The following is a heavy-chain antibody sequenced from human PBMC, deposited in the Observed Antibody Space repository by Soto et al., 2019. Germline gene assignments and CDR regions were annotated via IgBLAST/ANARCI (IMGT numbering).Heavy chain of an antibody. J-gene: IGHJ3*01. CDR2: ISYIGGSK. D-gene: IGHD5-12*01. V-gene: IGHV3-23*01. CDR1: GFTFSSYA. CDR3: ARGPYDNDAFDV. Sequence: GGSLRLSCAASGFTFSSYAMSWVRQAPGKGLEWVSAISYIGGSKNYSDSVKGRFAISRDNSKNTLYLQMDSLRADDTAVFYCARGPYDNDAFDVWGQGTVVTVSS.